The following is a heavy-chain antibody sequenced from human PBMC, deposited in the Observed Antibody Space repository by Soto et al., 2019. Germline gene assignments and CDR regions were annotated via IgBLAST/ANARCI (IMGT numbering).Heavy chain of an antibody. Sequence: GESLKISCAASGFTFSSYAMSWVRQAPGKGLEWVSAISGSGGSTYYADSVKGRFTISRDNSKNTLYLQMNSLRAEDTAVYYCAKVPSQFGDAFDIWGQGTMVTVSS. CDR3: AKVPSQFGDAFDI. CDR2: ISGSGGST. D-gene: IGHD3-10*01. CDR1: GFTFSSYA. J-gene: IGHJ3*02. V-gene: IGHV3-23*01.